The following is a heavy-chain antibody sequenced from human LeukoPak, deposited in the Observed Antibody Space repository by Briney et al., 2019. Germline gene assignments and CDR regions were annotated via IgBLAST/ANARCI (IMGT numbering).Heavy chain of an antibody. J-gene: IGHJ4*02. CDR2: VSGSGGIT. Sequence: GGSLRLSCAASGFTFNSYAMTWVRQAPGKGLEWVSHVSGSGGITYYADSVKGRFTISRDNTKNTLYLQMNSLRAEDTAVYYCARSGGLVPAAINYSDYWGQGTLVTVSS. D-gene: IGHD2-2*01. CDR1: GFTFNSYA. V-gene: IGHV3-23*01. CDR3: ARSGGLVPAAINYSDY.